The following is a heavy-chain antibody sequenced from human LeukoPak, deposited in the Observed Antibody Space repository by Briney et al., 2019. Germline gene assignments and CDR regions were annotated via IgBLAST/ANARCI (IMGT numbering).Heavy chain of an antibody. CDR1: GYTFTGYY. V-gene: IGHV1-2*02. Sequence: ASVKVSCKASGYTFTGYYMHWVRQAPGQGLEWMGWINPNSGGTNYAQKFQGRVTMTRDTSISTAYMELSRLRSDDTAVYYCARALEDLYDFWSGSKNYYGMDVWGQGTTVTVSS. J-gene: IGHJ6*02. D-gene: IGHD3-3*01. CDR2: INPNSGGT. CDR3: ARALEDLYDFWSGSKNYYGMDV.